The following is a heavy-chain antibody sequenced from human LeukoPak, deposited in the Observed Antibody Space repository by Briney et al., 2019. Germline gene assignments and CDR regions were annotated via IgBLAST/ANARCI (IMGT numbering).Heavy chain of an antibody. Sequence: GGSLRLSCAASGFTFSSYGMHWVRQAPGKGLEWVAVISYDGSNKYYADSVKGRFTISRENSKNTLYLQMNSLRAEDTAVYYCAKDRSGYGSGSYSFDYWGQGTLVTVSS. V-gene: IGHV3-30*18. D-gene: IGHD3-10*01. CDR1: GFTFSSYG. J-gene: IGHJ4*02. CDR2: ISYDGSNK. CDR3: AKDRSGYGSGSYSFDY.